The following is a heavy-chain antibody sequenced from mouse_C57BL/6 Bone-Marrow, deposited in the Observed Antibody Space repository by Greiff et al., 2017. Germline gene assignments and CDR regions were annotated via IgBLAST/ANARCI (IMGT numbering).Heavy chain of an antibody. J-gene: IGHJ3*01. CDR1: GFTFSSYA. CDR2: ISDGGSYT. Sequence: EVKVEESGGGLVKPGGSLKLSCAASGFTFSSYAMSWVRQTPEKRLEWVATISDGGSYTYYPDNVKGRFTISRDNAKNNLYLQMSHLKSEDTAMYYCARAYITTVVGAYWGQGTLVTVSA. V-gene: IGHV5-4*03. CDR3: ARAYITTVVGAY. D-gene: IGHD1-1*01.